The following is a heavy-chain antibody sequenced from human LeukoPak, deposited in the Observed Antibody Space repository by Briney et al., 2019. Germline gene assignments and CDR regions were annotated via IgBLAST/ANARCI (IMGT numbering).Heavy chain of an antibody. CDR3: AREGLHY. CDR2: LGTAGDT. Sequence: GGSLRLSCAASGFILSNYAMHWVRQPAGKGLEWVSALGTAGDTFYPGSVRGRFTISRDNAKKSLFLQMNSLRAEDTAVYYCAREGLHYWGQGTLVTVSS. J-gene: IGHJ4*02. V-gene: IGHV3-13*01. CDR1: GFILSNYA.